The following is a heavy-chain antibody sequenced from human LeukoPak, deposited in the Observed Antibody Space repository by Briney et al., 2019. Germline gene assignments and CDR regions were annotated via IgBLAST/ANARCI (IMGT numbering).Heavy chain of an antibody. Sequence: GGSLRLSCAASGFTFSSYWMSWVRQAPGKGLEWVANIKQDGSEKYYVDSVKGRFTISRDNAKNSLYLQMNSLRAEDTAAYYCARDQSYSSSSEIDYWGQGTLVTVSS. J-gene: IGHJ4*02. D-gene: IGHD6-6*01. CDR3: ARDQSYSSSSEIDY. CDR2: IKQDGSEK. CDR1: GFTFSSYW. V-gene: IGHV3-7*03.